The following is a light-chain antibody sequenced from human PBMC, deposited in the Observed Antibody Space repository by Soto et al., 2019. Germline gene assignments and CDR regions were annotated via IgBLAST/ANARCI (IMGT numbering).Light chain of an antibody. CDR3: QQYSSPPQT. CDR2: AAS. V-gene: IGKV3-20*01. J-gene: IGKJ1*01. CDR1: ETVTGKY. Sequence: EIVLTQSPGTLSLSPGDRATLSCRASETVTGKYLAWYQQKAGQAPRLLIFAASNRATGIPDRFSGSGSGTDFTLTISRLEAEDFAVYFCQQYSSPPQTFGQGTKVEIK.